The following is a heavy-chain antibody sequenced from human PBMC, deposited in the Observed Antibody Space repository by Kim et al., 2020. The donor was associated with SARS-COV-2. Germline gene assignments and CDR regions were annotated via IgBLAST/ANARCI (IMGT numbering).Heavy chain of an antibody. V-gene: IGHV1-2*02. D-gene: IGHD1-26*01. Sequence: TNYAQKFQGRVTMTRDTSISTAYMELSRLRSDDTAVYYCARGWELSPFDYWGQGTLVTVSS. J-gene: IGHJ4*02. CDR3: ARGWELSPFDY. CDR2: T.